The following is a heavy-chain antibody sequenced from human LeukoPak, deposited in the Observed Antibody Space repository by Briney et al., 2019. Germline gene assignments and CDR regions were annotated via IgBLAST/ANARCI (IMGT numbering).Heavy chain of an antibody. Sequence: SGGSLRLSCAVSGFPFTRFYMSWIRQAPGKGLEWISYIGLSGSPLDYADSVRGRFTISRDNAKNALYLEMNSLRAEDTAVYYCARKGFSSGSFSYWGQGTLVTVSS. V-gene: IGHV3-11*04. J-gene: IGHJ4*02. CDR3: ARKGFSSGSFSY. D-gene: IGHD3-22*01. CDR2: IGLSGSPL. CDR1: GFPFTRFY.